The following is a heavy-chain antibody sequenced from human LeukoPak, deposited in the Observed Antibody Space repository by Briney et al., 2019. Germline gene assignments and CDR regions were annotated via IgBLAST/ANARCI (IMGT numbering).Heavy chain of an antibody. CDR3: ARDSGSGGP. CDR1: GFTLSNYW. J-gene: IGHJ5*02. CDR2: INQDGSQK. D-gene: IGHD6-19*01. V-gene: IGHV3-7*01. Sequence: GGSLRLSCAVSGFTLSNYWMSWVRQAPGKGLEWVAYINQDGSQKDYVDSVKGRFTISKDNAKNSLYLQMSSLRADDTAVYYCARDSGSGGPWGQGTLVTVSS.